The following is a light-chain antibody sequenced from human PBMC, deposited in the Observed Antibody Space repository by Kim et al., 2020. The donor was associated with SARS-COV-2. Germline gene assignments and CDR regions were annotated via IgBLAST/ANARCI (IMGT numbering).Light chain of an antibody. V-gene: IGKV1-39*01. Sequence: SGGDRVTITCRASQRISRYLNWEQQQPGKAPKLLIYAASSLQSGVPSRFSGSGSGTDFTLTISSLQPEDFATYYCQQSFTTPLLTFGGGTKVDIK. CDR1: QRISRY. CDR3: QQSFTTPLLT. CDR2: AAS. J-gene: IGKJ4*01.